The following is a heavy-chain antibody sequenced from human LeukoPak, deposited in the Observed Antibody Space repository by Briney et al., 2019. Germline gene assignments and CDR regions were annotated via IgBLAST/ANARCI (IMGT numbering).Heavy chain of an antibody. CDR1: GFTFSSYA. D-gene: IGHD4-23*01. CDR3: AKWVTTVVTPDAFDI. V-gene: IGHV3-23*01. Sequence: GGSLRLSCAASGFTFSSYAMSWVRRAPGKGLEWVSAISGSGGSTYYADPVKGRFTISRDNSKNTLYLQMNSLRAEDTAVYYCAKWVTTVVTPDAFDIWGQGTMVTVSS. J-gene: IGHJ3*02. CDR2: ISGSGGST.